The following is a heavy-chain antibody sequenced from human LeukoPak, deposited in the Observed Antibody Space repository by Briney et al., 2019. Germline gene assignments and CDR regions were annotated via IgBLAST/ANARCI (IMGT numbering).Heavy chain of an antibody. D-gene: IGHD2-21*01. J-gene: IGHJ4*02. CDR1: GGSIRSYY. Sequence: SETLSLTCTVSGGSIRSYYWTWIRQPPGKGLEWIGYLDYSGSANYNPSLKSRVTISVDTSKNQFSLKLSSVTAADTAVYYCARRHIQYTSSSDPYYFDFLGQGPLVTVSS. CDR3: ARRHIQYTSSSDPYYFDF. CDR2: LDYSGSA. V-gene: IGHV4-59*01.